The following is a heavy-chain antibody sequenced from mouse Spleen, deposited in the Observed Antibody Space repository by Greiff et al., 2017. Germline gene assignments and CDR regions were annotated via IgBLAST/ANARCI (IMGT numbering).Heavy chain of an antibody. D-gene: IGHD2-14*01. Sequence: EVMLVESGGGLVQPGGSLRLSCATSGFTFTDYYMSWVRQPPGKALEWLGFIRNKANGYTTEYSASVKGRFTISRDNSQSILYLQMNTLRAEDSATYYCARNYRYDGFDYWGQGTSVTVSS. V-gene: IGHV7-3*02. J-gene: IGHJ4*01. CDR3: ARNYRYDGFDY. CDR2: IRNKANGYTT. CDR1: GFTFTDYY.